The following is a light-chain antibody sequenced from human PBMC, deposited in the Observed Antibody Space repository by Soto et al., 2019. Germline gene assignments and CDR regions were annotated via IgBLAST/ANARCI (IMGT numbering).Light chain of an antibody. Sequence: EIVLTQSPGTLSLSPGERATLPCRASQSVSSSYLAWYQQKPGQAPRLLIYGASSRATGIPDRFSGSGSGKDFTLTISRLEPEDFAVYYCQQYGSSPRFTFGPGTKVDIK. J-gene: IGKJ3*01. CDR1: QSVSSSY. CDR3: QQYGSSPRFT. CDR2: GAS. V-gene: IGKV3-20*01.